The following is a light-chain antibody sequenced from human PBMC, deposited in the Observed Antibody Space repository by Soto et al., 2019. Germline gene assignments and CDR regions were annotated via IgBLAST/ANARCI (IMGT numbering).Light chain of an antibody. J-gene: IGLJ2*01. Sequence: QSVLTQPPSASGTPGQRVTISCSGSSSNIGSNTVNWYQQLPGTAPKLLIYSNNQRPSGVPDRFSGSKSGTSASLAISGLQSEDVADYYCEAWDNSLNGVVFGGGTKLTVL. CDR2: SNN. CDR3: EAWDNSLNGVV. V-gene: IGLV1-44*01. CDR1: SSNIGSNT.